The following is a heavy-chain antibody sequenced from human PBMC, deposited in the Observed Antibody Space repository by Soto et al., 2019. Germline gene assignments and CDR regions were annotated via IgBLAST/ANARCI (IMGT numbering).Heavy chain of an antibody. CDR3: ARVYGYDFWSGYSPKDAFDI. V-gene: IGHV3-7*03. D-gene: IGHD3-3*01. CDR1: GFTFSSYW. Sequence: GGSLRLSCAASGFTFSSYWMSWVRQAPGKGLEWVANIKQDGSEKYYVDSVKGRFTISRDNAKNSLYLQMNSLRAEDTAVYYCARVYGYDFWSGYSPKDAFDIWGQGTMVTVSS. J-gene: IGHJ3*02. CDR2: IKQDGSEK.